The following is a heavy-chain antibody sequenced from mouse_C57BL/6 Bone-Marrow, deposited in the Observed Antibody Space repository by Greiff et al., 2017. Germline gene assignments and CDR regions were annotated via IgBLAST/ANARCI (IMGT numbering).Heavy chain of an antibody. CDR1: GYTFTSYW. CDR2: IHPNSGST. J-gene: IGHJ1*03. Sequence: QVQLQQPGAELVKPGASVKLSCKASGYTFTSYWMHWVKQRPGQGLEWIGMIHPNSGSTNYNEKFKSKATLTVDKSSSTAYMQRSSLTSEDSAVYYCARRAFLRYVDVWGTGTTVTVSS. D-gene: IGHD3-1*01. CDR3: ARRAFLRYVDV. V-gene: IGHV1-64*01.